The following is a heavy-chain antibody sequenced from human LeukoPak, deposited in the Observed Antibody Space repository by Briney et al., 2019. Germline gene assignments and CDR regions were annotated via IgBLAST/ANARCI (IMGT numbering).Heavy chain of an antibody. V-gene: IGHV3-11*01. Sequence: GGSLRLSCAASGFTVSSNYMSWIRQAPGKGLEWVSYISSSGSTIYYADSVKGRFTISRDNAKNSLYLQMNSLRAEDTAVYYCAREDDFWSGYTNWGQGTLVTVSS. CDR2: ISSSGSTI. CDR1: GFTVSSNY. J-gene: IGHJ4*02. CDR3: AREDDFWSGYTN. D-gene: IGHD3-3*01.